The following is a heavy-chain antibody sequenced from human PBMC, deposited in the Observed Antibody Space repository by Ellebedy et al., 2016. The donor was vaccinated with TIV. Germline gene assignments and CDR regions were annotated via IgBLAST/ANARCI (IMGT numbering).Heavy chain of an antibody. V-gene: IGHV3-30*03. CDR3: ERESSAGDY. J-gene: IGHJ4*02. D-gene: IGHD3-10*01. CDR1: GFTFDDYA. CDR2: ISYDGSNK. Sequence: GESLKISCAASGFTFDDYAMHWVRQAPGKGLEWVAVISYDGSNKYYADSVKGRFTISRDNSKNTLYLQMNSLRAEDTAVYYCERESSAGDYWGQGTLVTVSS.